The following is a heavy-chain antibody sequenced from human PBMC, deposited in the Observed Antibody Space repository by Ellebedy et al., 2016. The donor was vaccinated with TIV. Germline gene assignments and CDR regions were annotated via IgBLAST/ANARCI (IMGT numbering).Heavy chain of an antibody. CDR3: ARDRLCAASYCTDDYADVFDI. CDR1: GFTFTQYW. V-gene: IGHV3-74*01. J-gene: IGHJ3*02. D-gene: IGHD2-8*01. Sequence: PGGSLRLSCAASGFTFTQYWLHWVRQAPGKGPVWVSRITSDERSTTYADSVKGRFTISRDNARNSLYLQMNSLTAEDTAVYYCARDRLCAASYCTDDYADVFDIWGLGTMVTVSS. CDR2: ITSDERST.